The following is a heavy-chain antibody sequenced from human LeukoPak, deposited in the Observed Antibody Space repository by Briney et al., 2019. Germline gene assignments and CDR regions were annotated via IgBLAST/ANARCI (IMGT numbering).Heavy chain of an antibody. J-gene: IGHJ2*01. CDR2: ITIAGDT. D-gene: IGHD4-17*01. Sequence: PGGSLRLSCAASGFTFSRYDMHWVRQAAGKGLEWVSAITIAGDTYYPGSVKGRSTISRENAKNSLYLQMNSLRAGDTAVYYCARTTVTTGPYWYFDLWGRGTLVTVSS. V-gene: IGHV3-13*01. CDR3: ARTTVTTGPYWYFDL. CDR1: GFTFSRYD.